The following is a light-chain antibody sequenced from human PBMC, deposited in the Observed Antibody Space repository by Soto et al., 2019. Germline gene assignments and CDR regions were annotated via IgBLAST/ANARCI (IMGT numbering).Light chain of an antibody. J-gene: IGKJ1*01. CDR1: QSILYSPNNKNY. CDR3: HHYYTTPPGT. V-gene: IGKV4-1*01. Sequence: DIVMTQSPDSLAVSLGETATINCRSSQSILYSPNNKNYLAWYQQKPGQPPKLLIYWASTRDSGVLGRFSGSGSETDFTLTISSLQPEDVAVYYCHHYYTTPPGTFGQGTKVEIK. CDR2: WAS.